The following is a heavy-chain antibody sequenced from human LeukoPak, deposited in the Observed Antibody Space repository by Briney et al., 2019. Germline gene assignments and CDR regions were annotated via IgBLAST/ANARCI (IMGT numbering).Heavy chain of an antibody. CDR3: ARDGHGVPLDY. CDR1: GFTFSDYY. CDR2: ISSSGSTI. Sequence: GGSLRLSCAASGFTFSDYYMSWIRQAPGKGLEWVSYISSSGSTIYYADSVKGRFTISRDNSKNTLYLQMNSLRAEDTALYYCARDGHGVPLDYWGQGTLVTVSP. V-gene: IGHV3-11*04. D-gene: IGHD4-17*01. J-gene: IGHJ4*02.